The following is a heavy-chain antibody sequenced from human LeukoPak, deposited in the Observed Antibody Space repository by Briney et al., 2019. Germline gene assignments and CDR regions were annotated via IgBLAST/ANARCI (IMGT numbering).Heavy chain of an antibody. CDR1: GFTFSSYA. J-gene: IGHJ5*02. Sequence: PGGSLRLSCAASGFTFSSYAMHWVRQAPGKGLEWVAVISYDGSNKYYADSVKGRFTISRDSSKNTLYLQMSSLRAEDTAVHYCAKAHGTSRFDPWGQGTLVTVSS. V-gene: IGHV3-30-3*01. CDR2: ISYDGSNK. D-gene: IGHD5-24*01. CDR3: AKAHGTSRFDP.